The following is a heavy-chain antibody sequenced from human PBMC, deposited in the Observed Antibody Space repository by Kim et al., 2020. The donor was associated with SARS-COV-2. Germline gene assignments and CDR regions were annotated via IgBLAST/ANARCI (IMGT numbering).Heavy chain of an antibody. CDR3: ARGETTYDSSAKPYFAY. Sequence: SETLSLTCAVYGGSFSGYYWSWIRQPPGKGLEWIGEINHSGSTNYNLSLKSRVTISVDTSKNQFSLKLSSVTAADTAVYYCARGETTYDSSAKPYFAYGG. V-gene: IGHV4-34*01. D-gene: IGHD3-22*01. J-gene: IGHJ4*01. CDR1: GGSFSGYY. CDR2: INHSGST.